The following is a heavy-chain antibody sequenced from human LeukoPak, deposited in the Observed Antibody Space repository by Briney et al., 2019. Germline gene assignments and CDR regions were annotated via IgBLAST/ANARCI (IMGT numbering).Heavy chain of an antibody. CDR1: GGSISSSSYY. CDR2: IYYSGST. V-gene: IGHV4-39*01. D-gene: IGHD2-2*01. J-gene: IGHJ4*02. Sequence: SETLSLTCTVPGGSISSSSYYWGWIRQPPGKGLEWIGSIYYSGSTYYNPSLKSRVTISVDTSKNQFSLKLSSVTAADTAVYYCARPQGYQLLDFEYWGQGTLVTVSS. CDR3: ARPQGYQLLDFEY.